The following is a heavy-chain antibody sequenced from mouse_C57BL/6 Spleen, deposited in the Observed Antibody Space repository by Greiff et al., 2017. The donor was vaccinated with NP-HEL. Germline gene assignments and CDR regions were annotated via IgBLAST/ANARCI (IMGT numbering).Heavy chain of an antibody. CDR2: INPNNGGT. CDR3: ARYRDDYGWFAY. CDR1: GYTFTDYY. Sequence: EVQLQQSGPELVKPGASVKISCKASGYTFTDYYMNWVKQSHGKSLEWIGDINPNNGGTSYNQKFKGKATLTVDKSSSTAYMELRSLTSEDSAVYYCARYRDDYGWFAYWGQGTLVTVSA. V-gene: IGHV1-26*01. D-gene: IGHD2-4*01. J-gene: IGHJ3*01.